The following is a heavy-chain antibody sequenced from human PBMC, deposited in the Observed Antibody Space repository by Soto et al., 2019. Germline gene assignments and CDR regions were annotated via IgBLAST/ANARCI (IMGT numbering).Heavy chain of an antibody. CDR1: GFTFGTTD. CDR3: VKNSGWFNT. V-gene: IGHV3-23*01. J-gene: IGHJ5*02. CDR2: IDGSGGIT. Sequence: QLLQSGGGLVQPGGSLTLSCAASGFTFGTTDMSWVRQAPGEGLWWVSTIDGSGGITYYADSVKGRFTSSRYNSRTTVYLQMHSLRGDDTALYYCVKNSGWFNTWGQGALVTVSS. D-gene: IGHD3-10*01.